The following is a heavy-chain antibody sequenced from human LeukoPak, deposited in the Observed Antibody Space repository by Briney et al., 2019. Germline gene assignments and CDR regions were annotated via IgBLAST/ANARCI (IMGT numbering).Heavy chain of an antibody. J-gene: IGHJ5*02. CDR2: IYISGST. D-gene: IGHD3-3*01. CDR3: AGFVLRFLEWYKAGWFDP. CDR1: GGSISSGSYY. V-gene: IGHV4-61*02. Sequence: PSEALSLTCTVSGGSISSGSYYWSWIRQPAGKGLEGIGRIYISGSTNYTPSLKSRVTISVDTSKNQFSLKLSSVTAADTAVYYCAGFVLRFLEWYKAGWFDPWGQGTLVTVSS.